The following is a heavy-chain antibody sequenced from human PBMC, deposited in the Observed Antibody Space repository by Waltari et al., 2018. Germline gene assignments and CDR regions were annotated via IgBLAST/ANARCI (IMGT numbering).Heavy chain of an antibody. D-gene: IGHD3-10*01. J-gene: IGHJ6*03. CDR1: GGSISTYY. CDR3: ARLPYNNIYFYYYMDV. CDR2: IYATGST. Sequence: VQLQESGPGLVKPSETLSLPCTVSGGSISTYYWSWIRPPAGKGLEWIGRIYATGSTNYNPSLKSRVTMSVDTSKNQFSLKLSSVTAADTAVYYCARLPYNNIYFYYYMDVWGKGTTVTVSS. V-gene: IGHV4-4*07.